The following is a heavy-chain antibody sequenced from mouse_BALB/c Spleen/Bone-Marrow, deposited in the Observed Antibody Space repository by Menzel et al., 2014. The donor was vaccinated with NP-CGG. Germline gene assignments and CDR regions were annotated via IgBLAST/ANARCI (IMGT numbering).Heavy chain of an antibody. CDR3: ARLGDYDAFAY. D-gene: IGHD2-4*01. Sequence: VKLVESGAELAKPGASVQISCKASGYTFTSYWMHWVKQRPGQGLEWIGYINPSTGYTEYNQKFKDKATLTADKSSSTAYMQLSSLTSEDSAVYYCARLGDYDAFAYWGQGTLVTASA. CDR1: GYTFTSYW. CDR2: INPSTGYT. V-gene: IGHV1-7*01. J-gene: IGHJ3*01.